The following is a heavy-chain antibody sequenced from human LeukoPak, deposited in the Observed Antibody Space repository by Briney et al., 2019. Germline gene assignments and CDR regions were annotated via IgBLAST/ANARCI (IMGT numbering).Heavy chain of an antibody. CDR1: GFTFSSYA. Sequence: GGSLRLSCAASGFTFSSYAMSWVRQAPGKGLEWVSAISGTGGSTYYADSVKGRFTISRDNYKNTLYLQMNSLRAEDTAVYYCAKDLRSEDYDFWSGNWFDPWGQGTLVTVSS. CDR3: AKDLRSEDYDFWSGNWFDP. CDR2: ISGTGGST. D-gene: IGHD3-3*01. V-gene: IGHV3-23*01. J-gene: IGHJ5*02.